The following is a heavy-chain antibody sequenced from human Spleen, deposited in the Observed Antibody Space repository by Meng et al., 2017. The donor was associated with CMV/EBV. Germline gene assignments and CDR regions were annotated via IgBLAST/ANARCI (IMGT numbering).Heavy chain of an antibody. CDR3: ARVYAFDI. V-gene: IGHV3-30*04. CDR2: ISYDGSNK. J-gene: IGHJ3*02. Sequence: LSLTCAASGFTFSSYAMHWVRQAPGKGLEWVAVISYDGSNKYYADSVKGRFTISRDNAKNSLYLQMNSLRAEDTAVYYCARVYAFDIWGQGTMVTVSS. CDR1: GFTFSSYA.